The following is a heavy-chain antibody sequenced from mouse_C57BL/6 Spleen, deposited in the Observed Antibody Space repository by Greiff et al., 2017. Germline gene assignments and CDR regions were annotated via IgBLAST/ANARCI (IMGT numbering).Heavy chain of an antibody. V-gene: IGHV1-81*01. D-gene: IGHD1-1*01. CDR1: GYTFTSYG. Sequence: QVQLKQSGAELARPGASVKLSCKASGYTFTSYGISWVKQRTGQGLEWIGEIYPRSGNTYYNEKFKGKATLTADKSSSTAYMELRSLTSEDSAVYFCARSGSIYDYGSSYWYFDVWGTGTTVTVSS. J-gene: IGHJ1*03. CDR3: ARSGSIYDYGSSYWYFDV. CDR2: IYPRSGNT.